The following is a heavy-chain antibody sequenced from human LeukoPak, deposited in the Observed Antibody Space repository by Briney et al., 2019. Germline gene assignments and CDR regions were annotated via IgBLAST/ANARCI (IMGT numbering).Heavy chain of an antibody. CDR2: ISAYNGNT. J-gene: IGHJ3*02. CDR3: ARVLPYGSGGGGAFDI. CDR1: GYTFTSYG. D-gene: IGHD3-10*01. Sequence: GASVKVSCKASGYTFTSYGISWVRQAPGQGLEWMGWISAYNGNTNYAQKLQGRVTMTTDTSTSTAYMELRSLRSDDTAVYYCARVLPYGSGGGGAFDIWGQGTLVTVSS. V-gene: IGHV1-18*01.